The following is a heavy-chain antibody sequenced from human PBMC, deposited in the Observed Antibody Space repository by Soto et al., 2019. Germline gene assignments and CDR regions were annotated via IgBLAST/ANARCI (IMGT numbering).Heavy chain of an antibody. J-gene: IGHJ4*02. V-gene: IGHV3-33*01. CDR2: IWYDGSNK. Sequence: QVQLVESGGGVVQPGRSLRLSCAASGFTFSSYGMHWVRQAPGKGLEWVAVIWYDGSNKYYADSVKGRFTISRDNSKNTLYLQMNSLRAEDTAVYYCARGYNWNYGGGLYYFDYWGQGTLVTVSS. D-gene: IGHD1-7*01. CDR1: GFTFSSYG. CDR3: ARGYNWNYGGGLYYFDY.